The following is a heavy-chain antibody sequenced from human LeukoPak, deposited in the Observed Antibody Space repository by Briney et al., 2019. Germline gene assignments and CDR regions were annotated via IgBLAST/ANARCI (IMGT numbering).Heavy chain of an antibody. J-gene: IGHJ6*02. D-gene: IGHD3-22*01. CDR1: GGSFSGYY. CDR2: INHSGST. Sequence: SETLSLTCAVYGGSFSGYYWSWIRQPPGKGLEWIGEINHSGSTNYNPSLKSRVTISVDTSKNQFSLKLSSVTAADTAVYYCARVRVYHSISPYYYYYGMDVWGRGTTVTVSS. CDR3: ARVRVYHSISPYYYYYGMDV. V-gene: IGHV4-34*01.